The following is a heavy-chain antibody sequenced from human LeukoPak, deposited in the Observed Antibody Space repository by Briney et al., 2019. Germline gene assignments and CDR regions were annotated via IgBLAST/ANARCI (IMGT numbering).Heavy chain of an antibody. CDR2: INAGNGDT. CDR1: GYSLTTYT. J-gene: IGHJ4*02. V-gene: IGHV1-3*01. Sequence: ASVKVSCKASGYSLTTYTMHWVRQAPGQRLEWMGWINAGNGDTKYSQSFQGRVTITRDTSASTAYMELWSLRSEDTGVYYCAREAATGQGCYDYWGQGTLVTVSS. D-gene: IGHD6-13*01. CDR3: AREAATGQGCYDY.